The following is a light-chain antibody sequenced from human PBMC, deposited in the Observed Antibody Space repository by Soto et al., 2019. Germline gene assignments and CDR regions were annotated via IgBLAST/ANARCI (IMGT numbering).Light chain of an antibody. J-gene: IGKJ2*01. V-gene: IGKV1-5*03. CDR3: QQYNSYPT. CDR1: QSISSW. Sequence: DIQMTQSPSTLSASVGDRVTITCRASQSISSWLAWYQQEPGKAPKLLIYKASSLESGVPSRFSGSGSGTEFTLTISSLQPDDFATYYCQQYNSYPTFGQGTKVDIK. CDR2: KAS.